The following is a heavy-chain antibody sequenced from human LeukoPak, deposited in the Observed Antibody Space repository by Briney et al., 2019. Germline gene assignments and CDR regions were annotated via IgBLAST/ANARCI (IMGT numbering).Heavy chain of an antibody. CDR2: IYTSGSGST. CDR3: ARRQTYLDY. Sequence: SETLSLTCTVSGGSISPYFWSWIRQPPGKGLEWIGYIYTSGSGSTNYNPSLKSRVTISVDTSKKQISLKLSSVTTADTAMYYCARRQTYLDYWGQGTLVTVSS. CDR1: GGSISPYF. V-gene: IGHV4-4*09. J-gene: IGHJ4*02.